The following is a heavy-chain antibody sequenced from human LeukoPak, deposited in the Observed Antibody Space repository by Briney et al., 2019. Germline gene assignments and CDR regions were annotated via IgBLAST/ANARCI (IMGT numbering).Heavy chain of an antibody. CDR1: GFTFSDYY. D-gene: IGHD5-12*01. CDR2: ISSSGSTI. J-gene: IGHJ4*02. V-gene: IGHV3-11*01. CDR3: AREYSSEYYFDY. Sequence: GGTLRLSCAASGFTFSDYYMSWIRQAPGKGLEWVSYISSSGSTIYYADSVKGRFTISRDNAKNSLYLQMNSLRAEDTAVYYCAREYSSEYYFDYWGQGTLVTVSS.